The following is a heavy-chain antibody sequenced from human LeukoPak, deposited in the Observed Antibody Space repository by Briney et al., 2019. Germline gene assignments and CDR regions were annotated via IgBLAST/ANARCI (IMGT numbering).Heavy chain of an antibody. CDR1: GFTFSSYA. V-gene: IGHV3-23*01. CDR3: AMELDDFWIGYDN. J-gene: IGHJ4*02. Sequence: AGSLTLSCAASGFTFSSYAMSWVRQAPGTGLEWVSAISGSCGSTYYADSVKGVFTISKDNSKNTLYLQMNSLRAEDTALYYCAMELDDFWIGYDNWGEGTLVTVSS. D-gene: IGHD3-3*01. CDR2: ISGSCGST.